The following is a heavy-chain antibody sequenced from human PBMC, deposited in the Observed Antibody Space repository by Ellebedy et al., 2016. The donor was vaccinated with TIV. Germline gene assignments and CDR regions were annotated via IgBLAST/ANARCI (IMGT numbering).Heavy chain of an antibody. J-gene: IGHJ4*02. CDR1: GLTVSSIY. D-gene: IGHD3-22*01. CDR3: ARGVRGYWDFDY. CDR2: IHSGGSP. Sequence: PSETLSLTCAASGLTVSSIYMTWVRQAPAKGLEWVSVIHSGGSPGYADSVKGRFTISRDDSKNTLYLQMSSLRAEDTAVYYCARGVRGYWDFDYWGQGALVTVSS. V-gene: IGHV3-53*01.